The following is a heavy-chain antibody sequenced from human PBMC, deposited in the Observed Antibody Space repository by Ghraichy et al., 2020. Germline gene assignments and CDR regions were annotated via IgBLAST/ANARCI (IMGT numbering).Heavy chain of an antibody. CDR3: AKDPALGRDCSGGSCYSWYFDL. Sequence: SCAASGFTFSSYAMSWVRQAPGKGLEWVSAISGSGGSTYYTDSVKGRFTISRDNSKNTPYLQMNSLRAEDTAVYYCAKDPALGRDCSGGSCYSWYFDLWGRGTLVTVSS. CDR1: GFTFSSYA. V-gene: IGHV3-23*01. D-gene: IGHD2-15*01. J-gene: IGHJ2*01. CDR2: ISGSGGST.